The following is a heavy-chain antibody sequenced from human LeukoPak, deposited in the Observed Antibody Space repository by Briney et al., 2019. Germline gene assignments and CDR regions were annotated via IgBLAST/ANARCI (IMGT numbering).Heavy chain of an antibody. V-gene: IGHV1-24*01. D-gene: IGHD4-23*01. Sequence: ASVKVSCKVSVYTLTELSMHWVRQAPGKGLEWMGGFDPEDGETIYAQKFQGRVTMTEDTSTDTAYMELSSLRSEDTAVYYCATVLFRYGGSPEGRDAFDIWGQGTMVTVSS. J-gene: IGHJ3*02. CDR2: FDPEDGET. CDR3: ATVLFRYGGSPEGRDAFDI. CDR1: VYTLTELS.